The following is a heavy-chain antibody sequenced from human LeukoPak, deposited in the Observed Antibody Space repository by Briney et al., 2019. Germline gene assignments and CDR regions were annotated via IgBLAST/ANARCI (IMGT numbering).Heavy chain of an antibody. J-gene: IGHJ4*02. CDR2: ISWNSGSI. Sequence: GRSLRLSCAASGFTFDDYAMHWVRQAPGKGLEWVSGISWNSGSIGNADSVKGRFTISRDNAKNSLYLQMNSLRAEDTALYYCAKDIESSGRGWGLFDYWGQGTLVTVSS. V-gene: IGHV3-9*01. D-gene: IGHD2-15*01. CDR3: AKDIESSGRGWGLFDY. CDR1: GFTFDDYA.